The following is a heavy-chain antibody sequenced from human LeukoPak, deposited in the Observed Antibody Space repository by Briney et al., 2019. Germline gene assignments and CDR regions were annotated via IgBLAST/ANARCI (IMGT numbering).Heavy chain of an antibody. CDR1: GFTFSSYA. Sequence: RGSLRLSCAASGFTFSSYAMSWVRQAPGKGLEWVSAISGSGGSTYYADSVKGRFTISRDNSKNTLYLQMNSLRAEDTAVYYCAKESSLVGASFYYYYYYMDVWGKGTTVTVSS. CDR2: ISGSGGST. J-gene: IGHJ6*03. V-gene: IGHV3-23*01. CDR3: AKESSLVGASFYYYYYYMDV. D-gene: IGHD1-26*01.